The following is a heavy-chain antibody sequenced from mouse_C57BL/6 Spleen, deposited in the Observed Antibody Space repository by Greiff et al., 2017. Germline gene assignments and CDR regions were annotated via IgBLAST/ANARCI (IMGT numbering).Heavy chain of an antibody. CDR3: ARSDLLWSSWFAY. J-gene: IGHJ3*01. CDR2: IYPSDSET. V-gene: IGHV1-61*01. D-gene: IGHD2-1*01. Sequence: QVQLQQPGAELVRPGSSVKLSCKASGYTFTSYWMDWVKQRPGQGLEWIGNIYPSDSETHYNQKFKDKATLTVDKSSSTAYMQLSSLTSEDSAVYYCARSDLLWSSWFAYWGQGTLVTVSA. CDR1: GYTFTSYW.